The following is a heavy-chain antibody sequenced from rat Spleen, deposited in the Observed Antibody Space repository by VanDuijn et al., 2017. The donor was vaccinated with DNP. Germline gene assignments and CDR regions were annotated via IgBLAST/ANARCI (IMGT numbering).Heavy chain of an antibody. D-gene: IGHD1-10*01. CDR3: ARGDNNYRFDY. V-gene: IGHV5-7*01. CDR2: ISYDGGGA. J-gene: IGHJ2*01. CDR1: GFTFSIYD. Sequence: EVQLVESGGGLVQPGRSMKLSCVASGFTFSIYDMAWVRQAPKKGLEWVATISYDGGGAYYRDSVKGRFTISRNNAESTLYLQRDSLRSEYTATYYCARGDNNYRFDYWGQGVMVTVSS.